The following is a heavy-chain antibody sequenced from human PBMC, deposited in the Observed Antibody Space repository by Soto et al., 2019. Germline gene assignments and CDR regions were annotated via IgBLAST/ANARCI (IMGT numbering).Heavy chain of an antibody. V-gene: IGHV3-66*01. D-gene: IGHD6-6*01. J-gene: IGHJ4*02. CDR3: TGDRHASSWAPHY. CDR2: IYSDGTT. CDR1: GFSVTSNY. Sequence: EVQLVESGGGLVQPGGSLRLSCVVSGFSVTSNYMTWVRQAPGKGLEWVSVIYSDGTTYYADSVRGRFTISRDNSQNTVYLQMISMRVEDTAVYYCTGDRHASSWAPHYWGQGTLVTVSS.